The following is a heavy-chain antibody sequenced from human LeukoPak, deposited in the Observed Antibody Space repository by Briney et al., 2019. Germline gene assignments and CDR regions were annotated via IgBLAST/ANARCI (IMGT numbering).Heavy chain of an antibody. CDR3: ARGGDIVVVPAALSWFDP. V-gene: IGHV1-2*02. CDR2: INPNSGGT. Sequence: ASVKVSCKASGYTFTGYYMHWVRQAPGQGLEWMGWINPNSGGTNCAQKFQGRVTMTRDTSISTAYMELSRLRSDDTAVYYCARGGDIVVVPAALSWFDPWGQGTLVTVSS. D-gene: IGHD2-2*01. CDR1: GYTFTGYY. J-gene: IGHJ5*02.